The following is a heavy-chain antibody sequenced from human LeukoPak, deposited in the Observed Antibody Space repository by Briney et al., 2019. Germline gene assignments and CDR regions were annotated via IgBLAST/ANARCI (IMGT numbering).Heavy chain of an antibody. Sequence: SETLSLTCTVSGGSISSSSYYWGWIRQPPGKGLEWIGSIYYSGSTYYNPSLKSRVTISVDTSKNQFSLKLSSVTAADTAVYYCARNGRGYDSSGRDAFDIWGQGTMVTVSS. CDR1: GGSISSSSYY. V-gene: IGHV4-39*07. CDR3: ARNGRGYDSSGRDAFDI. J-gene: IGHJ3*02. D-gene: IGHD3-22*01. CDR2: IYYSGST.